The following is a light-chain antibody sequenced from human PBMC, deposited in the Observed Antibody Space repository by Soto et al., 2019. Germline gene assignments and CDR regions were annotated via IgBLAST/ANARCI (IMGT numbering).Light chain of an antibody. J-gene: IGLJ1*01. V-gene: IGLV2-14*01. Sequence: QSALTQPASVSGSPGQSITISCTGTSSDVGGYNYVSWYQQHPAKAPKLMIYDVSNRPSGVSNRFSGSKSGNTASLTISGLQDEDEADYYCSSYTGSSTLYVFGTGTKVTVL. CDR3: SSYTGSSTLYV. CDR1: SSDVGGYNY. CDR2: DVS.